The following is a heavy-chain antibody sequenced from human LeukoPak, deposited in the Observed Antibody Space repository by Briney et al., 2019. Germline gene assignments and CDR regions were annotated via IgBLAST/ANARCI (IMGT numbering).Heavy chain of an antibody. J-gene: IGHJ4*02. V-gene: IGHV3-23*01. CDR1: GFTFSSYA. Sequence: GGSLRLSCAASGFTFSSYAMSWVRQAPGKGLEWVSAISGSGGSTYYADSVKGRFTISRDNSKNTLYLQMNSLRAEDAAVYYCAKIGQIQLWLEAPDYWGQGTLVTVSS. D-gene: IGHD5-18*01. CDR2: ISGSGGST. CDR3: AKIGQIQLWLEAPDY.